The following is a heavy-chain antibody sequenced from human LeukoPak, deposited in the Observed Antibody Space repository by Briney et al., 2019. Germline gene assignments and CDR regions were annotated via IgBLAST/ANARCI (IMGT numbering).Heavy chain of an antibody. V-gene: IGHV1-2*06. J-gene: IGHJ6*03. CDR2: ISPKSGGT. CDR3: TRGYFYYMDV. Sequence: ASVKVSCKASGYTFTDYYLHWVRQAPGHGLEWMGRISPKSGGTNYAQKFQGRVTVTRDTSISTAYMELSRLRYDGTAVYYCTRGYFYYMDVWDKGTTVTVSS. CDR1: GYTFTDYY.